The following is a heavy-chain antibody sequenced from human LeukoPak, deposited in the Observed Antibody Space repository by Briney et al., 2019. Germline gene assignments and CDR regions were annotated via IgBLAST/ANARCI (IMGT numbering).Heavy chain of an antibody. Sequence: GGSLRLSCAASGFTFSSYAMSWVRQAPGKGLEWVSAISGSGGSTYYADSVKGRFTISRDNSKNTLYLQMNSLRAEDTAVYYCAKDRISYGDYASYFDYWGQGTLVTVSS. V-gene: IGHV3-23*01. D-gene: IGHD4-17*01. J-gene: IGHJ4*02. CDR2: ISGSGGST. CDR3: AKDRISYGDYASYFDY. CDR1: GFTFSSYA.